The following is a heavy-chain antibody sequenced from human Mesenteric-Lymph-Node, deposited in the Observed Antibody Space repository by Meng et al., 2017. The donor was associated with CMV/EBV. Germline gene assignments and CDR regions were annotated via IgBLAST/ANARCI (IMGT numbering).Heavy chain of an antibody. CDR3: ARVGATDAFDI. D-gene: IGHD1-26*01. CDR2: LYYSGST. CDR1: GGSISSSSYY. V-gene: IGHV4-39*07. Sequence: WGSLRLSCTVSGGSISSSSYYWGWIRQPPGQGLEWIGSLYYSGSTYYNPPLKSRVTISRDTSKNQFSLKLNSVTAADTAVYYCARVGATDAFDIWGQGTLVTVSS. J-gene: IGHJ3*02.